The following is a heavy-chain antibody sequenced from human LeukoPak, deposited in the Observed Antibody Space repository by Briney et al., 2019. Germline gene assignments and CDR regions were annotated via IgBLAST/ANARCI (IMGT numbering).Heavy chain of an antibody. J-gene: IGHJ4*02. CDR2: IYYSGST. V-gene: IGHV4-59*12. D-gene: IGHD2-15*01. Sequence: SETLSLTCTVSGGSISSYYWSWIRQPPGKGLEWIGYIYYSGSTTYNPSLKSRVTISVDTSKNQFSLKLSSVTAADTAVYYCARWGSGRRFDYWGQGTLVTVYS. CDR1: GGSISSYY. CDR3: ARWGSGRRFDY.